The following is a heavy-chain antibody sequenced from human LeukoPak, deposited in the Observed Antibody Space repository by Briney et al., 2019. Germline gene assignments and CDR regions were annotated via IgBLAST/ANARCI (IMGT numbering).Heavy chain of an antibody. CDR3: ARQSLWTNYDDSSGAFDI. J-gene: IGHJ3*02. V-gene: IGHV4-39*01. D-gene: IGHD3-22*01. CDR2: IYYSGST. Sequence: PSETLSLTCTVSGGSISSSSYYWGWIRQPPGKGLEWIGSIYYSGSTYYNPSLKSRVTISVDTSKNQFSLKLSSVTAADTAVYYCARQSLWTNYDDSSGAFDIWGQGKMVTVSS. CDR1: GGSISSSSYY.